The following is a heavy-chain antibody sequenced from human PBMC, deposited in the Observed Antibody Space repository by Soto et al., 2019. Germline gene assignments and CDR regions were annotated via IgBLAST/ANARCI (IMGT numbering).Heavy chain of an antibody. Sequence: VQLVQSGAEVRKPGASVKVSCKSSGDSFNDYYIHWVRQAPGQGLEWMGWINPNGGVTKYAQKVRGWVTLTRDSSIRTVYVELRRLRSDDTAVYYCARESGGATATLDYYYFYMDVWGKGTTVTVSS. CDR3: ARESGGATATLDYYYFYMDV. V-gene: IGHV1-2*04. CDR2: INPNGGVT. J-gene: IGHJ6*03. CDR1: GDSFNDYY. D-gene: IGHD5-12*01.